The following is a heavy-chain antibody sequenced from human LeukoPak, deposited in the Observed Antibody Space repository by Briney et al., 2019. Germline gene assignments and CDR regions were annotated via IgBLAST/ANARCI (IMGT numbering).Heavy chain of an antibody. V-gene: IGHV3-53*01. CDR2: IYGDGST. CDR3: ARYRSVTTGKRFFDY. D-gene: IGHD4-17*01. CDR1: GLIVSSNY. J-gene: IGHJ4*02. Sequence: GGSLRLSCAASGLIVSSNYMSWVRQAPGKGLEWVSIIYGDGSTYYADSVKGRSTISRDNSMNTLYLQMNSLRAEDTAAYYCARYRSVTTGKRFFDYWGQGTLVTVSS.